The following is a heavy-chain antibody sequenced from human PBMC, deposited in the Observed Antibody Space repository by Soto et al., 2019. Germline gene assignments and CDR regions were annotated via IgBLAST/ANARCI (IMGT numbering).Heavy chain of an antibody. J-gene: IGHJ5*02. V-gene: IGHV4-31*03. CDR3: ARDVRDTGYSYWFDT. D-gene: IGHD3-9*01. Sequence: SETLSLTCTVSGASITSGGYYWSWIRQVPGEGLEWIGYIKYSGTTHYSPSLKSRAKISLDKSKNEFSLSLTSLTGADTALYYCARDVRDTGYSYWFDTWGQGTLVTVSS. CDR2: IKYSGTT. CDR1: GASITSGGYY.